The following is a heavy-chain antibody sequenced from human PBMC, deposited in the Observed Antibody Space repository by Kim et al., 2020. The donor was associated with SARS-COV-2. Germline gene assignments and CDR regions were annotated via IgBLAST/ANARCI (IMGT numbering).Heavy chain of an antibody. CDR3: ASHVLREAAPDY. D-gene: IGHD6-25*01. CDR2: ISSSSSYI. Sequence: GGSLRLSCAASGFTFSSYSMNWVRQAPGKGLEWVSSISSSSSYIYYADSVKGRFTISRDNAKNSLYLQMNSLRAEDTAVYYCASHVLREAAPDYWGQGTLVTVSS. J-gene: IGHJ4*02. CDR1: GFTFSSYS. V-gene: IGHV3-21*01.